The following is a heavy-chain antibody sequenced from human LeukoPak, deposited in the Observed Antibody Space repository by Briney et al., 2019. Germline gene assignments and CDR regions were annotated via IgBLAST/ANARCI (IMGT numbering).Heavy chain of an antibody. J-gene: IGHJ3*02. CDR2: VYYSGST. CDR1: GGSISSGGYY. D-gene: IGHD3-9*01. Sequence: SETLSLTCTVSGGSISSGGYYWSWIRQHPGKGLEWIGYVYYSGSTNYNPSLKSRVTVSVDTSKNQFSLKLSSVTAADTAVYYCARHRILTGSDDAFDIWGQGTMVTVSS. V-gene: IGHV4-61*08. CDR3: ARHRILTGSDDAFDI.